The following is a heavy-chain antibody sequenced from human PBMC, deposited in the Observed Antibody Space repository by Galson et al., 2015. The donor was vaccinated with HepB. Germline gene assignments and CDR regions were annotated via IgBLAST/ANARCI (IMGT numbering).Heavy chain of an antibody. CDR1: GFTFSRYA. J-gene: IGHJ5*02. CDR2: ISGSGDST. CDR3: ARDRRKLAAAGIGWFDP. Sequence: SLRLSCAASGFTFSRYAMSWVRQAPGKGLEWVSGISGSGDSTYYADSVKGRFTISRDNAKNSLYLQMNSLRAEDTAVYYCARDRRKLAAAGIGWFDPWGQGTLVTVSS. D-gene: IGHD6-13*01. V-gene: IGHV3-23*01.